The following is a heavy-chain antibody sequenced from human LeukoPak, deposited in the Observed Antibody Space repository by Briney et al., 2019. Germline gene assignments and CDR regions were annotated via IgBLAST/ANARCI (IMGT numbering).Heavy chain of an antibody. V-gene: IGHV4-61*02. CDR2: IYTSGST. Sequence: SQTLSLTCTVSGGSISSGSYYWSWIRQPAGKGLEWIGRIYTSGSTNYNPSLKSRVTISVDTSKNQFSLKLSSVTAADTAVYYCARDFYGGKGPHYYYMDVWGKGTTVTVS. D-gene: IGHD4-23*01. CDR3: ARDFYGGKGPHYYYMDV. J-gene: IGHJ6*03. CDR1: GGSISSGSYY.